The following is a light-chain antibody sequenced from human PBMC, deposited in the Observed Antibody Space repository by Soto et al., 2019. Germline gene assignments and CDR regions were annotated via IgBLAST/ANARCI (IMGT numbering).Light chain of an antibody. V-gene: IGKV3-20*01. CDR1: QRVSSRY. Sequence: LVLTQAPGTLSLSPGDRAPLSCRASQRVSSRYLAWYQQKPGQAPSLLIFGASNRATGIPDRFSGSGSGTDFNLTIGRLEPEDFAMYYCQQYSDSPPAFGQGTKVDIK. CDR3: QQYSDSPPA. CDR2: GAS. J-gene: IGKJ1*01.